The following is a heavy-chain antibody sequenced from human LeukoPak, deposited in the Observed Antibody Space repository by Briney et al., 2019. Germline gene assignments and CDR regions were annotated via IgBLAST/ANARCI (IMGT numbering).Heavy chain of an antibody. V-gene: IGHV4-59*12. Sequence: PSETLSLTCTVSGGSISSYYWSWIRQPPGKGLEWIGYIYYSGSTNYNPSLKSRVTISVDTSKNQFSLKLSSVTAADTAVYYCARLNLSGVVDGHDYGDYGAFDYWGQGTLVTVPS. CDR1: GGSISSYY. J-gene: IGHJ4*02. CDR2: IYYSGST. CDR3: ARLNLSGVVDGHDYGDYGAFDY. D-gene: IGHD4-17*01.